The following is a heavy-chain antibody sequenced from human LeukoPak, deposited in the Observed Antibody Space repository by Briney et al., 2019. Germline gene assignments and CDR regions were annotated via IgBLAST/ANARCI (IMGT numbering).Heavy chain of an antibody. V-gene: IGHV4-61*02. CDR3: ASSPRDYYDSSGYYNPLYY. Sequence: SQTLSLTCTVSGGSISSGSYYWSWIRQPAGKGLGWIGRIYTSGSTNYNPSLKSRVTISVDTSKNQFSLKLSSVTAADTAVYYCASSPRDYYDSSGYYNPLYYWGQGTLVTVSS. CDR1: GGSISSGSYY. J-gene: IGHJ4*02. D-gene: IGHD3-22*01. CDR2: IYTSGST.